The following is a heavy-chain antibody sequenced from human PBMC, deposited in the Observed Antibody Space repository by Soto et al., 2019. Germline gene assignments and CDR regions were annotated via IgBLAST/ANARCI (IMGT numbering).Heavy chain of an antibody. J-gene: IGHJ4*02. Sequence: SETLSLTCAVYGGSFSGYYWSWIRQPPGKGLEWIGEINHSGSTNYNPSLKSRVTISVDTSKNQFSLKLSSVTAADTAVYYCASFSHRAAFDYWGQGTLVTVSS. CDR1: GGSFSGYY. CDR2: INHSGST. CDR3: ASFSHRAAFDY. V-gene: IGHV4-34*01.